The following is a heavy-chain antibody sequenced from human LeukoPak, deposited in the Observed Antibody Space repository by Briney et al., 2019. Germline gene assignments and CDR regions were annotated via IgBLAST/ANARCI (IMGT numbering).Heavy chain of an antibody. Sequence: ASVKVSCKASGCTFTSNYIHWVRQAPGQGLEWMGMIYPRDGSTSYAQKFQGRVTVTRDTSTSTVHMELSGLRSEDTAEYYCARDQEGFDYWGQGTLVTVSS. CDR3: ARDQEGFDY. V-gene: IGHV1-46*01. CDR2: IYPRDGST. J-gene: IGHJ4*02. CDR1: GCTFTSNY.